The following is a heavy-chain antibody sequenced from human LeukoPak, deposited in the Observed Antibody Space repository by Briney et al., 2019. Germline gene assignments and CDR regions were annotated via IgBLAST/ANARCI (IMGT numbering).Heavy chain of an antibody. CDR1: GGSFSGYY. V-gene: IGHV4-34*01. J-gene: IGHJ4*02. CDR3: STRGD. Sequence: KTSETLSLTCAVYGGSFSGYYWSWIRQPPGKGLEWIGEINHSGSTNYNPSLKSRVTISANTSKGQFSLKLTSVTAADTAVYYCSTRGDWGQGTLVTVSS. CDR2: INHSGST.